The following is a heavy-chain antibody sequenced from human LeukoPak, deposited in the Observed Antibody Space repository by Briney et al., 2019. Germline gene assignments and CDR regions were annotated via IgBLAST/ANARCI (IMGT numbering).Heavy chain of an antibody. J-gene: IGHJ5*02. CDR2: IYYSGST. V-gene: IGHV4-59*08. D-gene: IGHD5-24*01. CDR1: GGSISSYY. Sequence: PSETLSLTCTVSGGSISSYYWSWIRQPPGKGLEWIGYIYYSGSTNYNPSLKSRVTISVDTSKNQFSLKLSSVTAVDTAVYYCARHGFRGDGYNWAADWFDPWGQGTLVTVSS. CDR3: ARHGFRGDGYNWAADWFDP.